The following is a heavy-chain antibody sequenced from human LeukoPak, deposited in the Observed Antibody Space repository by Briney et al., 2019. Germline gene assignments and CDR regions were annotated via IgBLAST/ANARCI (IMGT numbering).Heavy chain of an antibody. CDR1: GGTFSSYA. D-gene: IGHD6-13*01. V-gene: IGHV1-69*13. Sequence: SVKVSCKASGGTFSSYAISGVRQPPAQGLEWMGGIIPIFGTANYAQKFQGRVTITADESTSTAYMELSSLRSEDTAVYYCARAQVGGDSSSWYYFDYWGQGTLVTVSS. CDR2: IIPIFGTA. CDR3: ARAQVGGDSSSWYYFDY. J-gene: IGHJ4*02.